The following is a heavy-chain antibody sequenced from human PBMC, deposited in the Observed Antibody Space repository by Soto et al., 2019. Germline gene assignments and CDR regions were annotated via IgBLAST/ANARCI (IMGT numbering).Heavy chain of an antibody. J-gene: IGHJ3*02. V-gene: IGHV1-18*04. CDR3: ARQDYDSSGYYPGAFDI. D-gene: IGHD3-22*01. Sequence: GASVKVSCKASGYTFTSYGISWVRQPPGQGLEWMGWISAYNGNTNYAQKLQGRVTMTTDTSTSTAYMELRSLRSDDTAVYYCARQDYDSSGYYPGAFDIWGQGTMVTVSS. CDR2: ISAYNGNT. CDR1: GYTFTSYG.